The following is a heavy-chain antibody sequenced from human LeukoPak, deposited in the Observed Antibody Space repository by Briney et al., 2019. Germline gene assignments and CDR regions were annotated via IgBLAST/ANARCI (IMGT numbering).Heavy chain of an antibody. CDR2: IYTSGST. CDR1: GGSISSGGYY. V-gene: IGHV4-61*02. Sequence: SETLSLTCTVSGGSISSGGYYWSWIRQPAGKGLEWIGRIYTSGSTNYNPSLKSRVTISVDTSKNQFSLKLSSVTAADTAVYYCARDRGASLDYWGQGTLVTVSS. CDR3: ARDRGASLDY. D-gene: IGHD1-26*01. J-gene: IGHJ4*02.